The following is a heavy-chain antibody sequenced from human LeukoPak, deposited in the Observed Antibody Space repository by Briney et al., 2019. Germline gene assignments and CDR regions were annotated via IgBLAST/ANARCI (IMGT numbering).Heavy chain of an antibody. CDR3: AIQAARGN. V-gene: IGHV3-48*01. CDR2: ISSSSSTI. J-gene: IGHJ4*02. D-gene: IGHD6-6*01. CDR1: GFTFSSYS. Sequence: GGSLRLSCAASGFTFSSYSMNWVRQAPGKGLEWVSYISSSSSTIYCADSVKGRFTISRDNAKNSLYLQMNSLRAEDTAVYYCAIQAARGNWGQGTLVTVSS.